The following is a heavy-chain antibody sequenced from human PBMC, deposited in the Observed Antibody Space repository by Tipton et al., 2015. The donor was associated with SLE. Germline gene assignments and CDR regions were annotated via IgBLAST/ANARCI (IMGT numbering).Heavy chain of an antibody. CDR3: ARSHHDILEVDY. CDR1: GGSISSYY. Sequence: TLSLTCTVSGGSISSYYWNWIRQHPGKGLEWIGYISYSGSTYYNPSLKSRVTISVDTSKNQFSLKLSSVTAADTAVYYCARSHHDILEVDYWGQGTLVTVSS. CDR2: ISYSGST. J-gene: IGHJ4*02. D-gene: IGHD3-9*01. V-gene: IGHV4-59*12.